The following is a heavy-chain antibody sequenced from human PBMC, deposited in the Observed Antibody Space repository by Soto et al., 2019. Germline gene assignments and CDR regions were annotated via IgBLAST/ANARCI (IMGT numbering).Heavy chain of an antibody. D-gene: IGHD6-19*01. V-gene: IGHV3-49*03. Sequence: GGSLRLSFTASGFTFGDYAMSCFRQAPGKGLEWVGFIRSKAYGGTTEYAASVKGRFTIARDDSKSIGYLQMNSLKTEDTAGYYCTGRYSSGWWVFDSRGQGTLVTVSS. CDR1: GFTFGDYA. CDR3: TGRYSSGWWVFDS. J-gene: IGHJ4*02. CDR2: IRSKAYGGTT.